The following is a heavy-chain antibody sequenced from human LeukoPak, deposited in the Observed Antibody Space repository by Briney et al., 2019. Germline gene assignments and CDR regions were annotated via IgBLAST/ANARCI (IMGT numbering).Heavy chain of an antibody. CDR1: GYTFTSYY. J-gene: IGHJ4*02. CDR3: ARERAGYYDSSGYYRGFDY. D-gene: IGHD3-22*01. Sequence: ASVKVPCTASGYTFTSYYIHWVRQAPGQGLEWMGIINPSGSRTTYAQKFQGGVTMTRDMSTTTVFMELSSLRSEDTAVYYCARERAGYYDSSGYYRGFDYWGQGTLVTVSS. CDR2: INPSGSRT. V-gene: IGHV1-46*01.